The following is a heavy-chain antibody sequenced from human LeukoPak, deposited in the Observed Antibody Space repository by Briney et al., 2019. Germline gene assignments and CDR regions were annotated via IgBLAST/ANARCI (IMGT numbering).Heavy chain of an antibody. CDR2: ISASGGGT. Sequence: GGSLRLSCAASGFTFSSDGMSWVRQAPGKGLEWVSSISASGGGTVYADSVEGRVTISRDNSKNTLYLQMNSLRAEDTAVYYCAKVGGGDARDYWGQGTLVTVSS. CDR1: GFTFSSDG. D-gene: IGHD2-21*02. CDR3: AKVGGGDARDY. J-gene: IGHJ4*02. V-gene: IGHV3-23*01.